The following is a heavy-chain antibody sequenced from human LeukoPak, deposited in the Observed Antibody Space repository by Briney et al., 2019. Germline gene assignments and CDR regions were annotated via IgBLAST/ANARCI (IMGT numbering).Heavy chain of an antibody. CDR3: ARGRPGGYMDV. Sequence: PGGSLRLSCAASGFTFSSYSMNWVRQAPGKAMEWVSSITSSGTYNFYADSVRGRFTISRDNAKNSLYLQMDSLGPEDTAVYYCARGRPGGYMDVWGKGTTVTVSS. CDR1: GFTFSSYS. V-gene: IGHV3-21*01. J-gene: IGHJ6*03. CDR2: ITSSGTYN.